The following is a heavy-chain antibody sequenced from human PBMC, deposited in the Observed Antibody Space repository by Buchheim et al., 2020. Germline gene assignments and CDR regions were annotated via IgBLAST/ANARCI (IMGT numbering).Heavy chain of an antibody. Sequence: QVQLVESGGGVVQPGRSLRLSCAASGFTFSSYGMHWVRQAPGKGLEWVAVIWYDGSNKYYADSVKGRFTISRDNSKNTLYLQMNSLRAEDTAVYYCARDGGDPKMIFGVVISPYYFDYWGQGTL. J-gene: IGHJ4*02. CDR1: GFTFSSYG. D-gene: IGHD3-3*01. V-gene: IGHV3-33*01. CDR3: ARDGGDPKMIFGVVISPYYFDY. CDR2: IWYDGSNK.